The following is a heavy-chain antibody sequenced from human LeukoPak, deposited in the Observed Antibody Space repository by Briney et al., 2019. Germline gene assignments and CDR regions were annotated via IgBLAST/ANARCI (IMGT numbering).Heavy chain of an antibody. CDR1: GFTFSSYE. V-gene: IGHV3-48*03. CDR3: AREGILTGYPDDAFDI. Sequence: GGSLRLSCAASGFTFSSYEMNWVRQAPGKGLEWVSYISSSGSTIYYADSVKGRFTISRDNAKNSLYLQMNSLRAEDTAVYYCAREGILTGYPDDAFDIWGQGTMVTVSS. D-gene: IGHD3-9*01. J-gene: IGHJ3*02. CDR2: ISSSGSTI.